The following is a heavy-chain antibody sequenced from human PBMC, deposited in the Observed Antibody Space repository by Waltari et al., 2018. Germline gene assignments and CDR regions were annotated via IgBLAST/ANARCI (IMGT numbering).Heavy chain of an antibody. CDR2: IYTSTNGFI. Sequence: EVQLVESGGGLVKPGGSLRLSCAASGFSFQPYIMHWVRQAPGKGLEWLSSIYTSTNGFIYYAESVRGRFSVSRDNAMNSLYLEMNSLRAEDTAVYYCARSYDTSSPFDFWGQGTLVTVS. CDR3: ARSYDTSSPFDF. CDR1: GFSFQPYI. J-gene: IGHJ4*02. V-gene: IGHV3-21*01. D-gene: IGHD6-6*01.